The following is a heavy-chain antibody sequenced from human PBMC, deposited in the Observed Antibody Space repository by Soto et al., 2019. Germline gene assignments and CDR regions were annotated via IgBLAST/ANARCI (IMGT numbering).Heavy chain of an antibody. Sequence: GASVKVSCKASGGTFSSYAISWVRQAPGQGLEWMGGIIPIFGTANYAQKFQGRVTITADESTSTAYMELSSLRSEDTAVYYCARKVAAAGDTTYYYYGMDVWGQGTKVTVSS. J-gene: IGHJ6*02. V-gene: IGHV1-69*13. CDR1: GGTFSSYA. CDR2: IIPIFGTA. D-gene: IGHD6-13*01. CDR3: ARKVAAAGDTTYYYYGMDV.